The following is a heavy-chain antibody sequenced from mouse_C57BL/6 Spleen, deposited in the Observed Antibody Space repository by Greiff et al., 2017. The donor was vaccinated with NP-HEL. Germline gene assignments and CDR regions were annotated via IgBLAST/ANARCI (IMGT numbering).Heavy chain of an antibody. V-gene: IGHV5-6*01. Sequence: EVQRVESGGDLVKPGGSLKLSCAASGFTFSSYGMSWVRQTPDKRLEWVATISSGGSYTYYPDSVKGRFTISRDNAKNTLYLQMSSLKSEDTAMYYWASLITTVAFDYWGQGTTLTVSS. CDR1: GFTFSSYG. J-gene: IGHJ2*01. CDR2: ISSGGSYT. D-gene: IGHD1-1*01. CDR3: ASLITTVAFDY.